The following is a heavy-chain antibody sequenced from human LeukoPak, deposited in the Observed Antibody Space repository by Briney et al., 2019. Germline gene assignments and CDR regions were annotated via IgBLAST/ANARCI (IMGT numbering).Heavy chain of an antibody. CDR2: LWYDGSNK. Sequence: GGSLRLSCAASGFTFNSYGMHWVRQAPGKGLEWVAVLWYDGSNKYHADSVKGRFTISRDNPKNTLYLQMNSLRAEDTAVYYCARVGDYDYYYYGMDVWGQGTTVTVSS. J-gene: IGHJ6*02. CDR1: GFTFNSYG. V-gene: IGHV3-33*01. D-gene: IGHD4-17*01. CDR3: ARVGDYDYYYYGMDV.